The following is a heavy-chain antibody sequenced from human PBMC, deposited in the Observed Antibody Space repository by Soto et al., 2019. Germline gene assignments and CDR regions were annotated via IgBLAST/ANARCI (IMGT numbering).Heavy chain of an antibody. J-gene: IGHJ4*02. CDR3: ARAPKVSGSSQTRPDF. Sequence: SETLSLTCSIYSGSLSGYYWSWIRQPPGKGLEWIGEISQSGNTNYSPSLKSRVSISIDTSKKQFSLNLASVSAADTAVYYCARAPKVSGSSQTRPDFWGQGTLVTSPQ. CDR1: SGSLSGYY. CDR2: ISQSGNT. D-gene: IGHD6-6*01. V-gene: IGHV4-34*01.